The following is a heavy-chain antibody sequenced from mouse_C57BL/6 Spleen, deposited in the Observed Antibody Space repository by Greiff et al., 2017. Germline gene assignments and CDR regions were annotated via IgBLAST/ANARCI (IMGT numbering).Heavy chain of an antibody. CDR1: GFTFSDYG. Sequence: EVMLVESGGGLVKPGGSLKPSCAASGFTFSDYGMHWVRQAPEKGLEWVAYISSGSSTIYYADTVKGRFTISRDNAKNTLFLQMTSLRSEDTAMYYCARPVVSYYYAMDYWGQGTSVTVSS. J-gene: IGHJ4*01. CDR3: ARPVVSYYYAMDY. CDR2: ISSGSSTI. D-gene: IGHD1-1*01. V-gene: IGHV5-17*01.